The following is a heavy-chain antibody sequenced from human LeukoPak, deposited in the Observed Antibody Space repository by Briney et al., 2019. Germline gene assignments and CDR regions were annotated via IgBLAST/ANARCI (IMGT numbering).Heavy chain of an antibody. CDR3: ARAQIVVVPGAIERGNFDY. CDR1: GFSFITYG. CDR2: ISYDGSNK. D-gene: IGHD2-2*02. J-gene: IGHJ4*02. V-gene: IGHV3-30*03. Sequence: GGSLRLSCAASGFSFITYGMHWVRQAPGKGLEWVAVISYDGSNKYYADSVKGRFTISRDNSKNTLYLQMDSLRAEDTAVFYCARAQIVVVPGAIERGNFDYWGQGTLVTVSS.